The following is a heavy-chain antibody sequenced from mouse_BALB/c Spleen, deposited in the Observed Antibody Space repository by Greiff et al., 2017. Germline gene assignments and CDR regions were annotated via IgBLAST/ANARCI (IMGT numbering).Heavy chain of an antibody. J-gene: IGHJ4*01. Sequence: EVKVVESGGGLVQPGGSLKLSCAASGFTFSSYGTSWVRQTPDKRLEWVATISSGGSYTYYPDSVKGRFTISRDNAKNTLYLQMSSLKSEDTAMYYCARPAQSTMITDYYAMDYWGQGTSVTVSS. CDR2: ISSGGSYT. D-gene: IGHD2-4*01. V-gene: IGHV5-6*03. CDR1: GFTFSSYG. CDR3: ARPAQSTMITDYYAMDY.